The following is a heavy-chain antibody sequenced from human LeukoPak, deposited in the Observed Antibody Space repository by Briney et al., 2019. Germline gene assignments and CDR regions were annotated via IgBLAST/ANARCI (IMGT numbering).Heavy chain of an antibody. CDR2: IIPIFGTA. CDR1: GGTFSSYA. D-gene: IGHD6-19*01. CDR3: AREDGGSSGWPHLFDY. J-gene: IGHJ4*02. Sequence: GASVKVSCKASGGTFSSYAISWVRQAPGQGLEWMGGIIPIFGTANYAQKFQGRVTITADESTSTAYMELSSLRSEDTAVYYCAREDGGSSGWPHLFDYWGQGTLVTVSS. V-gene: IGHV1-69*13.